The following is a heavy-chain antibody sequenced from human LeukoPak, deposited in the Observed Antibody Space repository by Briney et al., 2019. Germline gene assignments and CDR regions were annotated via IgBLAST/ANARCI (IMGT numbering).Heavy chain of an antibody. CDR3: ARGGGYAWDY. CDR2: IKQDGSEK. CDR1: GFTFTTYW. Sequence: GGSLTLSCATSGFTFTTYWMNWVRQAPGKGLEWVANIKQDGSEKYYVDSVKGRFTISRDNARISLYLQMNSLRADDTAVYYCARGGGYAWDYWGQGTLVTVSS. J-gene: IGHJ4*02. V-gene: IGHV3-7*01. D-gene: IGHD5-12*01.